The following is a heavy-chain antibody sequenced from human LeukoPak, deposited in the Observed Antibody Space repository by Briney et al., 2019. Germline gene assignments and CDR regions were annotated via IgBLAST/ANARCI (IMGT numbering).Heavy chain of an antibody. Sequence: ASVKVSCKASGYTFTSCDINWVRQATGQGLEWMGWMNPNSGNTGYAQKFQGRVTITRNTPISTAYMELSSLRSEDTAVYYCARVTPNYKEELLGGVFDYWGQGTLVTVSS. V-gene: IGHV1-8*03. CDR2: MNPNSGNT. J-gene: IGHJ4*02. CDR1: GYTFTSCD. D-gene: IGHD1-26*01. CDR3: ARVTPNYKEELLGGVFDY.